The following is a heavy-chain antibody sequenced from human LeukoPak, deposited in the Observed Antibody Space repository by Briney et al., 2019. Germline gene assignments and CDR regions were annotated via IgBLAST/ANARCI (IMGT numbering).Heavy chain of an antibody. D-gene: IGHD6-13*01. CDR3: AKVPTYSSSWYAFYFDY. J-gene: IGHJ4*02. CDR1: GFTFSSYW. CDR2: ISGSGGST. V-gene: IGHV3-23*01. Sequence: PGGSLRLSCAASGFTFSSYWMHWVRQAPGKGLEWVSGISGSGGSTYYADSVKGRFTISRDNSKNTLFLQMNSLRAEDTAVYYCAKVPTYSSSWYAFYFDYWGQGTLVTVSS.